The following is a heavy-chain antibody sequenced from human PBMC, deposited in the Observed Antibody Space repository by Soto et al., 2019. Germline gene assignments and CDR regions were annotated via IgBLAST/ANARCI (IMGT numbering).Heavy chain of an antibody. CDR2: IHYIGST. J-gene: IGHJ5*02. CDR1: GGSISSYY. Sequence: SETLSLTCTISGGSISSYYWSWIRQSPAKGLEWIGYIHYIGSTNYNPSLESRVTISIDTSTNQLSLNLTSVTAADTAMYYCARDRVQMSEIGDNWFDPWGQGXLLAVSS. V-gene: IGHV4-59*01. CDR3: ARDRVQMSEIGDNWFDP. D-gene: IGHD3-3*01.